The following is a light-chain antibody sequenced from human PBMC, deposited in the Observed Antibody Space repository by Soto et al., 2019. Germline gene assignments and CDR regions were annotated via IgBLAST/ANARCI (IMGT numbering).Light chain of an antibody. V-gene: IGKV3D-15*01. CDR2: GAS. Sequence: PGERATVSCSASQSVSSNYLAWYQQKPGQAPGLLIYGASSRATGIPDRFSGSGSGTEFTLTITSLQSEDFAVYYCLQYNDGPPWTFGQGTKVDIK. J-gene: IGKJ1*01. CDR1: QSVSSN. CDR3: LQYNDGPPWT.